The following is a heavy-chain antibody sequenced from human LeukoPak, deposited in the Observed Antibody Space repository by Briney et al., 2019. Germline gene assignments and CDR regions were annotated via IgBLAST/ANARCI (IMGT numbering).Heavy chain of an antibody. D-gene: IGHD4-17*01. CDR1: GGSVSSTSYY. J-gene: IGHJ6*03. CDR3: ARTTTGYYYMDV. V-gene: IGHV4-39*01. Sequence: SETLSLTCIVSGGSVSSTSYYWGWIRQPPGKGLEWIGSIYYSGTTYNNPSLKSRVIISVDTSKNQFSLKLSSVTAADTAVYYCARTTTGYYYMDVWGKGTTVTVSS. CDR2: IYYSGTT.